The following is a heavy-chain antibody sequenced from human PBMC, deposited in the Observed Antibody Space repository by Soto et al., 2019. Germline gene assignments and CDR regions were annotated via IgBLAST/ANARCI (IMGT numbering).Heavy chain of an antibody. D-gene: IGHD1-1*01. V-gene: IGHV3-23*01. CDR3: AKGHWNDLGAFDI. J-gene: IGHJ3*02. CDR1: GFTFSSYA. Sequence: EVQLLESGGGLVQPGGSLRLSCAASGFTFSSYAMSWVRQAPGKGLEWVSAISGSGGSTYYADSVKGRFTISRGNSKNTLYLQMNSLRAEDTGVYYCAKGHWNDLGAFDIWGQGTMVTVSS. CDR2: ISGSGGST.